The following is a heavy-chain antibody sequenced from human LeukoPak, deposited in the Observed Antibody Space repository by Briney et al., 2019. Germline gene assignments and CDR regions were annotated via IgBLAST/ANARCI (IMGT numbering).Heavy chain of an antibody. CDR1: GGSISSYY. D-gene: IGHD3-16*02. V-gene: IGHV4-59*12. CDR2: IYYSGST. Sequence: SETLSLTCTVSGGSISSYYWSWIRQPPGKGLEWIGYIYYSGSTNYNPSLKSRVTISVDTSKNQFSLKLSSVTAADTAVYYCATRSWGSYRFDYWGQGTLVTVSS. J-gene: IGHJ4*02. CDR3: ATRSWGSYRFDY.